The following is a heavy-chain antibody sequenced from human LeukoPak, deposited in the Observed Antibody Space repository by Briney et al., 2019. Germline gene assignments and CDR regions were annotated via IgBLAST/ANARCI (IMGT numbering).Heavy chain of an antibody. Sequence: GGSLRLSCAASGFNFDEYPMHWVRQAPGKGLEWVAAINGNGGSTDYADSVKGRCTISRDNNKNSLFLQMNSLRTEDTALYYCAKFYGSGTYYNNYFDYWGQGTLVTVSS. CDR3: AKFYGSGTYYNNYFDY. J-gene: IGHJ4*02. CDR2: INGNGGST. CDR1: GFNFDEYP. V-gene: IGHV3-43*02. D-gene: IGHD3-10*01.